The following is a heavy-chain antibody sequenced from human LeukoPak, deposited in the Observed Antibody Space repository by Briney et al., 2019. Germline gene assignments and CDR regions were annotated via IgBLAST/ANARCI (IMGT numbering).Heavy chain of an antibody. J-gene: IGHJ4*02. CDR3: AGTRNLRGDYFDY. D-gene: IGHD3-10*01. CDR2: IGYDGSNK. CDR1: GFTFSSHV. Sequence: GGSLRLSCAASGFTFSSHVMHWVRQAPGKGLEWEAVIGYDGSNKYYADSVKGRFTISRDNPKKSLYLQMNSLRAEDTAVYYCAGTRNLRGDYFDYWGQGTLVTVSS. V-gene: IGHV3-33*01.